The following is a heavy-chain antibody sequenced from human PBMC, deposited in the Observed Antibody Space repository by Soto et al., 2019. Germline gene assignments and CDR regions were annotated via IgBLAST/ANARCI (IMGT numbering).Heavy chain of an antibody. V-gene: IGHV1-2*04. J-gene: IGHJ6*02. Sequence: ASVTVSCKASGYTFTGYFIHWMRQDPGQGLEWMGWINPNSGGTNYAQQFQGWVTMTRDTSISTAYMELSRLRSDDTAVYYCARDSSGYLYGLDFWGQGTTVTVSS. CDR1: GYTFTGYF. CDR2: INPNSGGT. CDR3: ARDSSGYLYGLDF. D-gene: IGHD3-22*01.